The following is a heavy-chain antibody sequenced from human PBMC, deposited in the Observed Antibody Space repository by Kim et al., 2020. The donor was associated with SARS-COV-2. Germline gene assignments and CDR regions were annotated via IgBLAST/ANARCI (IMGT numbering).Heavy chain of an antibody. CDR2: ISYDGSNK. CDR1: GFTFSSYG. V-gene: IGHV3-30*03. CDR3: ALGSSSWGWDAFDI. D-gene: IGHD6-13*01. Sequence: GGSLRLSCAASGFTFSSYGMHWVRQAPGKGLEWVAVISYDGSNKYYADSVKGRFTISRDNSKNTLYLQMNSLRAEDTAVYYCALGSSSWGWDAFDIWGQGTMVTVSS. J-gene: IGHJ3*02.